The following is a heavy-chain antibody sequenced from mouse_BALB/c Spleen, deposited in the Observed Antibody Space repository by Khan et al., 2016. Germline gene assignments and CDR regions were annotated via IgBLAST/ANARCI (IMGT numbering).Heavy chain of an antibody. CDR3: ARSIMAN. CDR2: ISYSGST. Sequence: EVQLQESGPGLVKPSQSLSLTCTVTGYSITSDYAWNWIRHFPGNKLEWMGYISYSGSTSYNPSLKSRISITRDTSKNQFFLQLNSVTTEDTATYYCARSIMANWGQGTTLTVSS. J-gene: IGHJ2*01. V-gene: IGHV3-2*02. CDR1: GYSITSDYA.